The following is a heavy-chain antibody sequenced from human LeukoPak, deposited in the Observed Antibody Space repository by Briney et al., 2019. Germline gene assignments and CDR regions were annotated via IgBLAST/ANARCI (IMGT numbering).Heavy chain of an antibody. V-gene: IGHV1-69*06. Sequence: SVKVSCKASGGTFSSYAISWVRQAPGQGLAWMGGIIPIFGTANYAQKFQGRVTITADKSTSTAYMELSSLRSEDTAVYYCARDDGRGYSGYDYFLDYWGQGTLVSVSS. D-gene: IGHD5-12*01. CDR3: ARDDGRGYSGYDYFLDY. CDR2: IIPIFGTA. J-gene: IGHJ4*02. CDR1: GGTFSSYA.